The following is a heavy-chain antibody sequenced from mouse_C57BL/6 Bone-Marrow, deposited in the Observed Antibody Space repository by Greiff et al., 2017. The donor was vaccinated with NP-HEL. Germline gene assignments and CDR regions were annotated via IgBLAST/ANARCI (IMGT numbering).Heavy chain of an antibody. D-gene: IGHD2-5*01. V-gene: IGHV1-59*01. CDR2: IDPSDSYT. CDR1: GYTFTSYW. J-gene: IGHJ3*01. Sequence: QVQLQQSGAELVRPGTSVKLSCKASGYTFTSYWMHWVKQRPGQGLEWIGVIDPSDSYTNYNQKFKGKATLTVDTSSSTAYMQLSSLTSEDSAVYYCARNYYSNYGGFAYWGQGTLVTVSA. CDR3: ARNYYSNYGGFAY.